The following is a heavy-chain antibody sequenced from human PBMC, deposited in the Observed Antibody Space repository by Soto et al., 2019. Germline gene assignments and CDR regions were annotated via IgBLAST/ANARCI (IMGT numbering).Heavy chain of an antibody. Sequence: EVQLVESGGGLVQPGGSLRLSCAASGFTVSSTYMSWVRQAPGKGLEWVSVIYSGGSTYYAASVKGRFTISRHNSKNTLYLKMNSLRAEDTAVYYCAREDYGDLSYWGQGTLVTVSS. CDR2: IYSGGST. D-gene: IGHD4-17*01. CDR1: GFTVSSTY. CDR3: AREDYGDLSY. V-gene: IGHV3-53*04. J-gene: IGHJ4*02.